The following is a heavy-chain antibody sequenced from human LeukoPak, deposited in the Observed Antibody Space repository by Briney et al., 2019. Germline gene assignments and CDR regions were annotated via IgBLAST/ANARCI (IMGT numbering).Heavy chain of an antibody. Sequence: SVKVSCKASGGTLSSYAISWVRQAPGQGLEWMGGIIPIFGTANYAQKFQGRVTITADESTSTAYMELSSLRSEDTAVYYCARSRDGYKPGGYLEYFDYWGQGTLVTVSS. V-gene: IGHV1-69*13. D-gene: IGHD5-24*01. CDR2: IIPIFGTA. J-gene: IGHJ4*02. CDR3: ARSRDGYKPGGYLEYFDY. CDR1: GGTLSSYA.